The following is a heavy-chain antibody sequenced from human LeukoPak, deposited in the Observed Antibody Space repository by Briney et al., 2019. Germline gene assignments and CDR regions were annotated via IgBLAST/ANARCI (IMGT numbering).Heavy chain of an antibody. D-gene: IGHD3-9*01. CDR2: INHSGCT. CDR1: GGSFSGYY. CDR3: ARGWVLRYFDWLNWFDP. J-gene: IGHJ5*02. Sequence: NPSETLSLTCALYGGSFSGYYWSWIRQPPGKGLEWIGEINHSGCTNYNPSLKSRVTISVDTYKNQFSLKLGSVTDADTAVYYYARGWVLRYFDWLNWFDPWGQGTLVTVSS. V-gene: IGHV4-34*01.